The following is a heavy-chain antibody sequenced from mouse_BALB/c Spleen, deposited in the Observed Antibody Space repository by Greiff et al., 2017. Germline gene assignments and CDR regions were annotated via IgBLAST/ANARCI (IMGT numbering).Heavy chain of an antibody. Sequence: EVKVVESGGGLVKPGGSLKLSCAASGFTFSSYAMSWVRQTPEKRLEWVASISSGGSTYYPDSVKGRFTISRDNARNILYLQMSSLRSEDTAMYYCASDYYRYRAWFAYWGQGTLVTVSA. CDR3: ASDYYRYRAWFAY. V-gene: IGHV5-6-5*01. CDR2: ISSGGST. J-gene: IGHJ3*01. CDR1: GFTFSSYA. D-gene: IGHD2-14*01.